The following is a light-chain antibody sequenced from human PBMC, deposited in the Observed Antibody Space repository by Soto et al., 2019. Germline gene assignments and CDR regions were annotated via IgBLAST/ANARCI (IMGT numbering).Light chain of an antibody. CDR3: QQYSSFST. V-gene: IGKV1-5*01. CDR1: QSISSW. CDR2: DAS. Sequence: DIHMTQSPSTLSASVFDLVTITCRASQSISSWLAWYQQKPGKAPKLLMYDASSLEGGVPSRFSGSGSGTEFTLTISSLQPDDFATYHCQQYSSFSTFGQGTKVDI. J-gene: IGKJ1*01.